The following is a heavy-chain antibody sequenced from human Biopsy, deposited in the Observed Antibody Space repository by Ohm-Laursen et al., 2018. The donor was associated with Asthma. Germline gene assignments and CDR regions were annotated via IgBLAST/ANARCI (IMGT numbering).Heavy chain of an antibody. CDR2: IKHDGTEK. V-gene: IGHV3-7*01. CDR1: GFTFRDYW. J-gene: IGHJ1*01. Sequence: SLRLSCTDSGFTFRDYWMSWVRQVPGKGLEWVANIKHDGTEKNHVDSLKGRFTISRDNAKNSLYLQMNSLRAEDTAVYYCARTFHFWSPYHAEHYQLWGQGTLVTVSS. D-gene: IGHD3-3*02. CDR3: ARTFHFWSPYHAEHYQL.